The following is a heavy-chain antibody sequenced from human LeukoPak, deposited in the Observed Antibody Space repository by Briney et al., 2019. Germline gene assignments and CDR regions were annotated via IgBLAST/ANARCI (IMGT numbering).Heavy chain of an antibody. D-gene: IGHD3-9*01. CDR1: GYSLSELS. CDR2: FGREEGET. J-gene: IGHJ6*03. V-gene: IGHV1-24*01. Sequence: ASVKVSCKVSGYSLSELSMHWVRQAPGKGLEWMGGFGREEGETIYAQKFQGRVTMTEDTSTDTAYMELSSLRSEDTALYYCATGSYYDILTGYHSAGSDHFYYYYMDVWGKGTTVTVSS. CDR3: ATGSYYDILTGYHSAGSDHFYYYYMDV.